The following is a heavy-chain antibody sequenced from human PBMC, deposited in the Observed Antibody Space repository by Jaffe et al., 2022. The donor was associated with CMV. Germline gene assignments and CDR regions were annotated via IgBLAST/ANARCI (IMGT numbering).Heavy chain of an antibody. V-gene: IGHV1-2*02. CDR3: ASQTLKGYCSSTSCYRPLSYYYYGMDV. CDR2: INPNSGGT. Sequence: QVQLVQSGAEVKKPGASVKVSCKASGYTFTGYYMHWVRQAPGQGLEWMGWINPNSGGTNYAQKFQGRVTMTRDTSISTAYMELSRLRSDDTAVYYCASQTLKGYCSSTSCYRPLSYYYYGMDVWGQGTTVTVSS. CDR1: GYTFTGYY. D-gene: IGHD2-2*02. J-gene: IGHJ6*02.